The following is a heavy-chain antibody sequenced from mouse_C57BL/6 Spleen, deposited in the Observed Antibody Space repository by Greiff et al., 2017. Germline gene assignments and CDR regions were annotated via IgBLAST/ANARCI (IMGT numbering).Heavy chain of an antibody. CDR2: IDPETGGT. J-gene: IGHJ4*01. V-gene: IGHV1-15*01. D-gene: IGHD2-3*01. CDR1: GYTFTDYE. Sequence: VQVVESGAELVRPGASVTLSCKASGYTFTDYEMHWVKQTPVHGLEWIGAIDPETGGTAYNQKFKGKDILTADKSSSTAYMELRSLTSEDSAVYYCTRVVPIYDGHYYAMDYWGQGTSVTVSS. CDR3: TRVVPIYDGHYYAMDY.